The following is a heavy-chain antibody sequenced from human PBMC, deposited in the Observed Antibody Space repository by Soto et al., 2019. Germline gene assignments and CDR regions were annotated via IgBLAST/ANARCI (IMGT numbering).Heavy chain of an antibody. J-gene: IGHJ6*02. CDR1: GFTFSSYA. Sequence: GGSLRLSCAASGFTFSSYAVSWVRQAPGRGLEWVSSISGPGGSTYYADSVRGRFTISRDNSKNTLYLQMNSLRAEDTAVYYCEKRKGGSYYWYAMDVWGQGTTVTVSS. V-gene: IGHV3-23*01. CDR3: EKRKGGSYYWYAMDV. CDR2: ISGPGGST. D-gene: IGHD1-26*01.